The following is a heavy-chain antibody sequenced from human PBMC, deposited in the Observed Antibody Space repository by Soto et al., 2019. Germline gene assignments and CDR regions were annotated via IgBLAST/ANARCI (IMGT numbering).Heavy chain of an antibody. D-gene: IGHD3-16*01. CDR1: GYTFTSYD. CDR3: ARAMITFGGGGSRGDYYYYYMDV. CDR2: MNPNSGNT. V-gene: IGHV1-8*01. J-gene: IGHJ6*03. Sequence: GASVKVSCKASGYTFTSYDINWVRQATGQGLEWMGWMNPNSGNTGYAQKFQGRVTMTRNTSISTAYMELSSLRSEDTAVYYCARAMITFGGGGSRGDYYYYYMDVWGKGTKVTVSS.